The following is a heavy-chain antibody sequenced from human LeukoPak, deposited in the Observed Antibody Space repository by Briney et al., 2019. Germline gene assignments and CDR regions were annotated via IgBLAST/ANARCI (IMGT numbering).Heavy chain of an antibody. J-gene: IGHJ4*02. CDR1: GGTFSSYA. V-gene: IGHV1-69*04. CDR2: IIPILGIA. Sequence: WASVKVSCKASGGTFSSYAISWVRQAPGQGLEWMGRIIPILGIANYAQKFQGRVTITADKSTSTAYMELSSLRSEDTAVYYCAKDEWGDYLPPYYFDYWGQGTLVTVSS. D-gene: IGHD4-17*01. CDR3: AKDEWGDYLPPYYFDY.